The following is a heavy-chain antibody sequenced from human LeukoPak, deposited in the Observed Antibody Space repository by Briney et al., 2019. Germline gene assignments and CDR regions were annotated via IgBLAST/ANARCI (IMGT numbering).Heavy chain of an antibody. D-gene: IGHD1-26*01. CDR1: GGSISSYY. CDR3: ARETRLHSGSYSNDAFDI. CDR2: ISYSGST. Sequence: PSETLSLTCTVSGGSISSYYWSWIRQPPGQGLEWIGYISYSGSTDYNPSLKSRVTISLDTSKNQFSLRLSSVTAADTAVYYCARETRLHSGSYSNDAFDIWGQGTMVTVSS. V-gene: IGHV4-59*01. J-gene: IGHJ3*02.